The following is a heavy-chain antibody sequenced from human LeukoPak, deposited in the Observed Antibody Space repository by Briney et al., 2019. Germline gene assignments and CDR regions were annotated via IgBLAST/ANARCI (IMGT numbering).Heavy chain of an antibody. Sequence: ASVKVSCKASGYTFTSYGINWVRQAPGQGLEWMGWISAYNGDTNYAQKLQGRVTMTTDTSTSTAYMELRSLRSDDTAVYYCARNYDFWSGYLSDSAFDIWGQGTMVTVSS. CDR3: ARNYDFWSGYLSDSAFDI. D-gene: IGHD3-3*01. J-gene: IGHJ3*02. CDR2: ISAYNGDT. CDR1: GYTFTSYG. V-gene: IGHV1-18*01.